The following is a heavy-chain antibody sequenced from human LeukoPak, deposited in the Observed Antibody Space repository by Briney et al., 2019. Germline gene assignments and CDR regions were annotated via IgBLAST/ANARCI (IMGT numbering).Heavy chain of an antibody. CDR2: ISSSSSYI. CDR1: GFTFSSYS. CDR3: ARDDSSGSIPWYFDY. V-gene: IGHV3-21*01. J-gene: IGHJ4*02. D-gene: IGHD3-22*01. Sequence: GGSLRLSCAASGFTFSSYSMNWVRQAPGKGLEWVSSISSSSSYIYYADSVKGRFTISRDNAKNSLYLQMNSLRAEDTAVYYCARDDSSGSIPWYFDYWGQGTLVTVSS.